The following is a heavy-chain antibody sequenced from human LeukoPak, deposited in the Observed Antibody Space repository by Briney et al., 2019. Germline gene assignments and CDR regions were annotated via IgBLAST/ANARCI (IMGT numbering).Heavy chain of an antibody. J-gene: IGHJ4*02. V-gene: IGHV4-59*13. D-gene: IGHD1-26*01. CDR2: IYNSGST. Sequence: SETLSLTCTVSGGSIRISYWSWIRQPPGKGLEWIGYIYNSGSTDYDPSLKSRVTISVDTSKNQFSLKVRSVTAADTAVYYCARDRELGYWGQGTLVTVSS. CDR3: ARDRELGY. CDR1: GGSIRISY.